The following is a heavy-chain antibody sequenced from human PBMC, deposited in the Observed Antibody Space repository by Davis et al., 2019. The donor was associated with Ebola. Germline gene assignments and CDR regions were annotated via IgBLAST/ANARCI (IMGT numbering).Heavy chain of an antibody. CDR3: ARATVPNY. J-gene: IGHJ4*02. CDR2: ISYDGSNK. CDR1: GFTFSSYA. V-gene: IGHV3-30-3*01. D-gene: IGHD4-17*01. Sequence: GESLKISCAASGFTFSSYAMHWVHQAPGKGLEWVAVISYDGSNKYYADSVKGRFTISRDNSKNTLYLQMNSLRAEDTAVYYCARATVPNYWGQGTLVTVSS.